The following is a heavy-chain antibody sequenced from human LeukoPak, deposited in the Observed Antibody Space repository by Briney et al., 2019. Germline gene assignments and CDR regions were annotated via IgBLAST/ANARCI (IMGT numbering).Heavy chain of an antibody. Sequence: ASVKVSCKASGYTFTRYYMHWVRQAPGQGLEWMGIINPSGGSTSYAQKFQGRVTMTRDMSTSTVYMELSSLRSEDTAVYYCARAAVAVVGYYYMDVWGKGTTVTVSS. CDR1: GYTFTRYY. D-gene: IGHD6-19*01. J-gene: IGHJ6*03. V-gene: IGHV1-46*01. CDR3: ARAAVAVVGYYYMDV. CDR2: INPSGGST.